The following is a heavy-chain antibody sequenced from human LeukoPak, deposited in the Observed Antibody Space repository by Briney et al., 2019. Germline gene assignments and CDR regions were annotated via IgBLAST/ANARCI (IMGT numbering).Heavy chain of an antibody. CDR2: INPNSGGT. CDR1: GYTFTGYY. V-gene: IGHV1-2*02. J-gene: IGHJ5*02. Sequence: ASVKVFFKASGYTFTGYYMHWVRQAPGQGLEWMGWINPNSGGTNYAQKFQGRVTMTRDTSISTAYMELSRLRSDDTAVYYCARVVVVPAATDNWFDPWGQGTLVTVSS. D-gene: IGHD2-2*01. CDR3: ARVVVVPAATDNWFDP.